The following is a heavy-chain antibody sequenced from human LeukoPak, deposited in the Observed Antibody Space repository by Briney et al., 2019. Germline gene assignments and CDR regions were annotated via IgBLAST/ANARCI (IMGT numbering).Heavy chain of an antibody. CDR3: ARGWLQFGGDAFDI. J-gene: IGHJ3*02. CDR1: GYTLTELS. CDR2: INPNSGGT. V-gene: IGHV1-2*02. D-gene: IGHD5-24*01. Sequence: GASVKVSCKVSGYTLTELSMHWVRQAPGQGLEWMGWINPNSGGTNYAQKFQGRVTMTRDTSISTAYMELSRLRSDDTAVYYCARGWLQFGGDAFDIWGQGTMVTVSS.